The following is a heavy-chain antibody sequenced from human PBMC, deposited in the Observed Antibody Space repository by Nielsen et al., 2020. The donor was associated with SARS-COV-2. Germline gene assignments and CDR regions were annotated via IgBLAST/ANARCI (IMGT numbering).Heavy chain of an antibody. CDR1: GGSISSGDYY. CDR3: ASRGAIYCDSSGYSGCYYGMDV. CDR2: IYYSGST. D-gene: IGHD3-22*01. Sequence: SETLSLTCTVSGGSISSGDYYWSWIRQPPGKGLEWIGYIYYSGSTYYNPSLKSRVTISVDTSKNQFSLKLSSVTAADTAVYYCASRGAIYCDSSGYSGCYYGMDVWGQGTTVTVSS. J-gene: IGHJ6*02. V-gene: IGHV4-30-4*01.